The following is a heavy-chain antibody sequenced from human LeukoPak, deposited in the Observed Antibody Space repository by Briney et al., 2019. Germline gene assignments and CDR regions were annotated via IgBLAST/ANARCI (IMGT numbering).Heavy chain of an antibody. CDR2: IYHSGST. J-gene: IGHJ4*02. Sequence: KPSGTLSLTCAVSGGSIITTNCWSWVRQPPGKGLEWIGEIYHSGSTNYNPSLKSRVTISVDKSKNQFSLKLSSVTAADTAVYYCARVHPLGYCSGGSCYWAPFDYWGQGTLVTVSS. D-gene: IGHD2-15*01. CDR1: GGSIITTNC. CDR3: ARVHPLGYCSGGSCYWAPFDY. V-gene: IGHV4-4*02.